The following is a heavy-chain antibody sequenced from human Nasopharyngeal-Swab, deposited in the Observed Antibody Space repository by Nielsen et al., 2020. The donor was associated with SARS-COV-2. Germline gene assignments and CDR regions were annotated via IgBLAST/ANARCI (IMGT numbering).Heavy chain of an antibody. CDR1: GFTFSSYS. V-gene: IGHV3-21*01. CDR2: ISSSSSDI. CDR3: ARDTIAAAGYYFDY. J-gene: IGHJ4*02. Sequence: GESPKISCAASGFTFSSYSMNWVGQAPGKGLEWVSSISSSSSDIYYADSVKGRFTISRDNAKNSLYLQMNSLRAEDTAVYYCARDTIAAAGYYFDYWGQGTLVTVSS. D-gene: IGHD6-13*01.